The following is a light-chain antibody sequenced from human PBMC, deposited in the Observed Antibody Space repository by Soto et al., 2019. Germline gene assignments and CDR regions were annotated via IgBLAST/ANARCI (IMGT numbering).Light chain of an antibody. CDR2: RAS. J-gene: IGKJ1*01. CDR1: QTIYSN. CDR3: QQYQNLWT. V-gene: IGKV3-15*01. Sequence: IQMTQSPATLSVSPGERATLSCRASQTIYSNVACYPQRPGQAPRLLIYRASARATGIPARFSGSGSGIEFTLTIGSLQSEDSAVYYCQQYQNLWTFGQGTKVEIK.